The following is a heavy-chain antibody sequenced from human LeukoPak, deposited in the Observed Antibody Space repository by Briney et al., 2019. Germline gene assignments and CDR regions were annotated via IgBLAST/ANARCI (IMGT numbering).Heavy chain of an antibody. D-gene: IGHD7-27*01. Sequence: PSETLSLTCTVSGGSITSSTSYWGWIRQPSGKGLEWIGTIYYSGSTYYNPSLKSRATMSVDTSKNQFSLKLSSVTAADTAVYYCASLLNGGVSHWFDPWGQGTLVTVSS. CDR3: ASLLNGGVSHWFDP. CDR2: IYYSGST. V-gene: IGHV4-39*01. CDR1: GGSITSSTSY. J-gene: IGHJ5*02.